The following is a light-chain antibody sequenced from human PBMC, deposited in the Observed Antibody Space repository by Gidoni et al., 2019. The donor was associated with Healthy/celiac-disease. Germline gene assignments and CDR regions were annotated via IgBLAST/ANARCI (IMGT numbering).Light chain of an antibody. V-gene: IGLV1-47*01. CDR1: SSNIGSNY. CDR3: AAWDDSLSGCV. CDR2: RNN. Sequence: QSVLTQPPSAAGTPGQRVTISCSGSSSNIGSNYVYWYQQLQGTAPKLLIYRNNQRPSGVPARFSGSQSGTSASLAISGLRSEDYADYYCAAWDDSLSGCVFGGGTKLTVL. J-gene: IGLJ3*02.